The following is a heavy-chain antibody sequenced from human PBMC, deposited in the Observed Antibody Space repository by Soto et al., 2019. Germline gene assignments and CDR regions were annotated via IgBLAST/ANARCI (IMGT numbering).Heavy chain of an antibody. Sequence: QVQLQESGPGLVKPSGTLSLTCAVSGGSMNSSNWWIWVRQPPGKGLEWIGEIYHSGSTNYNPSLKSRVTISVDKSKNQFSLKLSSVTAADTAVYYCARVVGGYYYGMDVWGQGTTLTVSS. J-gene: IGHJ6*02. D-gene: IGHD2-2*01. CDR2: IYHSGST. V-gene: IGHV4-4*02. CDR1: GGSMNSSNW. CDR3: ARVVGGYYYGMDV.